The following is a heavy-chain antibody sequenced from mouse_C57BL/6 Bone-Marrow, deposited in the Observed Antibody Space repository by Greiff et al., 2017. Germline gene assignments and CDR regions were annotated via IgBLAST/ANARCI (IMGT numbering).Heavy chain of an antibody. D-gene: IGHD1-1*01. Sequence: VQLQQPGAELVKPGASVQMSCKASGYTFTSYWITWVKQRPGQGLEWIGDIYPGSGSTNYNEKFKSKATLTVDTSSSTAYMQLSSLTSEDSAVYYDARGYGSSYGYFDVWGTGTTVTVSS. J-gene: IGHJ1*03. CDR2: IYPGSGST. CDR1: GYTFTSYW. CDR3: ARGYGSSYGYFDV. V-gene: IGHV1-55*01.